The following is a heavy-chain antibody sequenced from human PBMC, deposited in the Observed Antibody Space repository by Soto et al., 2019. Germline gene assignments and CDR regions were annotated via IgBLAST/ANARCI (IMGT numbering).Heavy chain of an antibody. CDR3: ARAGGNMNYYDSSGYLAY. J-gene: IGHJ4*02. CDR2: IYYSGST. CDR1: GGSISSGDYY. Sequence: SETLSLTCTVSGGSISSGDYYWSWIRQPPGKGLEWIGYIYYSGSTYYNPSLKSRVTISVDTSKNQFSLKLSSVTAADTAVYYCARAGGNMNYYDSSGYLAYWGQGTLVTVSS. V-gene: IGHV4-30-4*01. D-gene: IGHD3-22*01.